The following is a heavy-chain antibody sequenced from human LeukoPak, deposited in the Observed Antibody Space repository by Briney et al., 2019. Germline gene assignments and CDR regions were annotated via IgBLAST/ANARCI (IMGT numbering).Heavy chain of an antibody. CDR2: ISSSGSTI. CDR3: TSNSSSWRGYFDY. J-gene: IGHJ4*02. CDR1: GFTFSSYE. Sequence: GGSLRLSCAASGFTFSSYEMNWVRQAPGKGLEWVSYISSSGSTIYYADSVKGRFTISRDNAKNSLYLQMNSLRAEDTAVYCCTSNSSSWRGYFDYWGQGTLVTVSS. V-gene: IGHV3-48*03. D-gene: IGHD6-13*01.